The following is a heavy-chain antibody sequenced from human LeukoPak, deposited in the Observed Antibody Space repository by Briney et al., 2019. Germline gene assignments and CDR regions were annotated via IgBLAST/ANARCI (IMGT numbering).Heavy chain of an antibody. D-gene: IGHD3-22*01. CDR3: ASFSYYDSSS. CDR2: IYYSGCT. J-gene: IGHJ4*02. Sequence: SETLSLTCTVSGGSISSYYWSWIRQPPGKGLEWIGYIYYSGCTNYNPSLKSRVTISIDTSKNQFSLKLTSVTAADTAVYYCASFSYYDSSSWGQGTLVTVSS. CDR1: GGSISSYY. V-gene: IGHV4-59*08.